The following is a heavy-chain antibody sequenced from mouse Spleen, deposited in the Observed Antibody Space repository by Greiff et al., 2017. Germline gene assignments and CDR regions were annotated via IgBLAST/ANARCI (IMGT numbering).Heavy chain of an antibody. CDR1: GFTFSSYA. V-gene: IGHV5-9-1*01. D-gene: IGHD3-2*02. Sequence: DVKLVESGGGLVKPGGSLKLSCAASGFTFSSYAMSWVRQTPEKRLEWVATISSGGSYTYYPDSVKGRFTISRDNAKNTLYLQMSSLRSEDTAMYYCARRGGSGYYFDYWGQGTTLTVSS. J-gene: IGHJ2*01. CDR2: ISSGGSYT. CDR3: ARRGGSGYYFDY.